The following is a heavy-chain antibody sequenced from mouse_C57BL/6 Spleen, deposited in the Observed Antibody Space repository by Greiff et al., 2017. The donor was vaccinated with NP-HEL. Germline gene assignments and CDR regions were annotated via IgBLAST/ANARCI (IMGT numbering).Heavy chain of an antibody. V-gene: IGHV1-82*01. J-gene: IGHJ4*01. D-gene: IGHD2-1*01. CDR1: GYAFSSSW. CDR3: GISDGTYVGDAMDY. Sequence: VQLQQSGPELVKPGASVKISCKASGYAFSSSWMNWVKQRPGKGLEWIGRIYPGDGDTNYNGKFKGKATLTADKSSRTAYMQLSSLTSEDSAVYYCGISDGTYVGDAMDYWGQGTSVTVSA. CDR2: IYPGDGDT.